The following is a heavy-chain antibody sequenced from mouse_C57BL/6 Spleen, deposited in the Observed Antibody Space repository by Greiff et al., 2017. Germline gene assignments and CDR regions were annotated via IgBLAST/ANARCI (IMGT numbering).Heavy chain of an antibody. D-gene: IGHD2-1*01. J-gene: IGHJ1*03. CDR3: ARDGNYDWYFNV. CDR1: GYTFTSYG. Sequence: VKVVESGAELARPGASVKLSCKASGYTFTSYGISWVKQRTGQGLEWIGEIYPRSGNTYYNEKFKGKATLTADKSSSTAYMELRSLTSEDSAVYFCARDGNYDWYFNVWGTGTTVTVSS. CDR2: IYPRSGNT. V-gene: IGHV1-81*01.